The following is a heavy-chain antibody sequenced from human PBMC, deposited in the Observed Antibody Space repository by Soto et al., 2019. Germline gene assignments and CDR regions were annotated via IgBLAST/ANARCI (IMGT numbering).Heavy chain of an antibody. V-gene: IGHV1-58*02. J-gene: IGHJ3*02. CDR3: AAVKFSRVLRYFDWLLYGGDAFDI. CDR2: IVVGSGNT. Sequence: SVKVSCKASGFTFTISAMQWVRQARGQRLEWIGWIVVGSGNTNYAQKFQERVTITRDMSTSTAYMELSSLRSEDTAVYYCAAVKFSRVLRYFDWLLYGGDAFDIWGQGTMVTVSS. CDR1: GFTFTISA. D-gene: IGHD3-9*01.